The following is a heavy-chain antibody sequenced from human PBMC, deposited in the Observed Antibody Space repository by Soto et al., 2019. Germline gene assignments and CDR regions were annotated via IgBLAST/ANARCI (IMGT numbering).Heavy chain of an antibody. D-gene: IGHD1-7*01. Sequence: SETLSLTCNVSGDSLNSGAYYWTWIRQSPGRGLEWIGHIYYSGSSYYNPSLKSRLTISVDTTKNQFSLNLNSMTAADTAVYYCAGYNWNYYFDPWGQGTLVTVSS. J-gene: IGHJ5*02. CDR2: IYYSGSS. V-gene: IGHV4-61*08. CDR1: GDSLNSGAYY. CDR3: AGYNWNYYFDP.